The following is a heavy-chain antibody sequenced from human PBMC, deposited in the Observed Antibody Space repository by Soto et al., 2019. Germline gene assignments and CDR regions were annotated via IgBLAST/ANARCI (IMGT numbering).Heavy chain of an antibody. CDR2: ITSTGETI. V-gene: IGHV3-48*02. CDR3: ARDGDRGFDMDV. J-gene: IGHJ6*02. CDR1: GFTFSTYN. Sequence: PGGSLRLSCAGSGFTFSTYNMDWVRQAPGKGLEWISYITSTGETIYYADSVRGRFTISRDNAKNALFLQMNSLRDEDTAVYYCARDGDRGFDMDVWGQGTTVTVSS.